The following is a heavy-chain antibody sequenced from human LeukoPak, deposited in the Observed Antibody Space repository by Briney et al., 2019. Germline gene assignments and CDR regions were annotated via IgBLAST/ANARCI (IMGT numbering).Heavy chain of an antibody. CDR2: IYTSGST. V-gene: IGHV4-4*07. D-gene: IGHD2-2*01. J-gene: IGHJ6*02. CDR1: GGSFSGYY. CDR3: ARDGPIPAANYYYYGMDV. Sequence: SETLSLTCAVYGGSFSGYYWSWIRQPAGKGLEWIGRIYTSGSTNYNPSLKSRVTMSVDTSKNQFSLKLSSVTAADTAVYYCARDGPIPAANYYYYGMDVWGQGTTVTVSS.